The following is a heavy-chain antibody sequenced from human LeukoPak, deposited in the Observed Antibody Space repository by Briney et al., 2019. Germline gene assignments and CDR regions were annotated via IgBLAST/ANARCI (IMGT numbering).Heavy chain of an antibody. CDR2: IYYSGST. Sequence: ETLSLTCTVSGGSISSSSYYWGWIRQPPGKGLEWIGSIYYSGSTYYNPSLKSRVTISVDTSKNQFSLKLSSVTAADTAVYYCARTSKYYDFWSGLGWFDPWGQGTLVTVSS. V-gene: IGHV4-39*01. J-gene: IGHJ5*02. CDR3: ARTSKYYDFWSGLGWFDP. CDR1: GGSISSSSYY. D-gene: IGHD3-3*01.